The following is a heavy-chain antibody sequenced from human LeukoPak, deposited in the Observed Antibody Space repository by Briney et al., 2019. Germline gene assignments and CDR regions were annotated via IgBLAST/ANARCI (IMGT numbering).Heavy chain of an antibody. CDR1: GGTFSSYA. D-gene: IGHD6-13*01. Sequence: SVKVSCKASGGTFSSYAISWVRQAPGQGLEWMGGIIPIFGTANYAQRFQGGVTITADESTSTAYMELSSLRSEDTAVYYCASQYSSSWYGGYWFDPWGQGTLVTVSS. J-gene: IGHJ5*02. CDR2: IIPIFGTA. CDR3: ASQYSSSWYGGYWFDP. V-gene: IGHV1-69*01.